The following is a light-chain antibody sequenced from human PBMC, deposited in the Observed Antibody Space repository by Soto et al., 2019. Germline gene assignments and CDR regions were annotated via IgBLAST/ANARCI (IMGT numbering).Light chain of an antibody. CDR2: EVS. Sequence: QSALTQPPSVSGSPGQSVTISCTGTSSDVATYDRVSWYQQSPGTAPKLIIYEVSHRPSGVPDRFSGSKAANTASLTISGLPAGDEADYYCSSYASRSTLVVFGGGTKLTVL. CDR3: SSYASRSTLVV. J-gene: IGLJ3*02. CDR1: SSDVATYDR. V-gene: IGLV2-18*02.